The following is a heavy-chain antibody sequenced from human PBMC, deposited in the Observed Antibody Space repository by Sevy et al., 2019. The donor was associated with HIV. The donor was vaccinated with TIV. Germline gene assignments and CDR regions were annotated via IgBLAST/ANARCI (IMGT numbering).Heavy chain of an antibody. CDR2: INPNSGGT. Sequence: ASVKVSCKASGYTFTGYYMHWVRQAPGQGLEWMGWINPNSGGTNYAQKFQGRVTMTRDTSISTAYMELSRLRSDDTAVYYCARGSLYCSSTSCQERQNYYYGMDVWGQWTTVTVSS. J-gene: IGHJ6*02. CDR1: GYTFTGYY. CDR3: ARGSLYCSSTSCQERQNYYYGMDV. V-gene: IGHV1-2*02. D-gene: IGHD2-2*01.